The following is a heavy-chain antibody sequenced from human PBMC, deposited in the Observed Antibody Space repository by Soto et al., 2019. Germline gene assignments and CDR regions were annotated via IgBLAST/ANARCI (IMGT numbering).Heavy chain of an antibody. CDR1: GFIFTNFW. D-gene: IGHD6-13*01. Sequence: GGSLRLSCEASGFIFTNFWMHWVRQVPGKGLVWVSRIDTSGSSTSYADSMKGRFTISRDNAKNTVSLQMNSLRAEDTGVYYCAKDSWYFDLWSQGSLVTVSS. CDR2: IDTSGSST. V-gene: IGHV3-74*01. CDR3: AKDSWYFDL. J-gene: IGHJ4*02.